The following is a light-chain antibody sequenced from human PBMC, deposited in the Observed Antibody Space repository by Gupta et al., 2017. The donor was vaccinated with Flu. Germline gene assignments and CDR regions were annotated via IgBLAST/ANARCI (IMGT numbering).Light chain of an antibody. CDR2: AAS. J-gene: IGKJ1*01. V-gene: IGKV1-9*01. CDR3: QQFNAYPRT. Sequence: DIQLTQSPSFLSVSVGDRVIITCRASQVVYSYLVWYQQKPGTAPKLLIYAASTLQTGVPSRFSGSGNGTEFKLTISSLQPEDFATYYCQQFNAYPRTFGQGTKVEIK. CDR1: QVVYSY.